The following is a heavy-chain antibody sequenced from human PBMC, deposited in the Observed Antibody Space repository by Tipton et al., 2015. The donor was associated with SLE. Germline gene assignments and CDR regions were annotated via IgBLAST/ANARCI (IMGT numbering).Heavy chain of an antibody. D-gene: IGHD6-13*01. V-gene: IGHV4-61*02. Sequence: LRLSCTVSGGSISSGSYYWSWIRQPAGKGLEWIGRIYTNGSTNYNPSLKSRVTISVDTSKNQFSLKLSSVTAADTAVYYCARILAAAGTGDYWGQGTLVTVSS. CDR1: GGSISSGSYY. J-gene: IGHJ4*02. CDR2: IYTNGST. CDR3: ARILAAAGTGDY.